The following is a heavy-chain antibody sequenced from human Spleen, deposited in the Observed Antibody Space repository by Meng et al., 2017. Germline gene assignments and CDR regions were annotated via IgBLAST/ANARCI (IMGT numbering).Heavy chain of an antibody. V-gene: IGHV3-20*04. CDR1: GFTFDDYG. D-gene: IGHD3-10*01. J-gene: IGHJ6*02. CDR2: INWNGGST. CDR3: AKANRDRGYYYSYGMDV. Sequence: GESLKISCAASGFTFDDYGMSWVRQAPGKGLEWVSGINWNGGSTGYADSVKGRFTISRDNAKNSLYLQMNSLRAEDTALYYCAKANRDRGYYYSYGMDVWGQGTTVTVSS.